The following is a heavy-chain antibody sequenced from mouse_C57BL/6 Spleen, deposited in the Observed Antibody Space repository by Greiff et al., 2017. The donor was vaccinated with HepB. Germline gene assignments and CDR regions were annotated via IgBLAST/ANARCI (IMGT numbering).Heavy chain of an antibody. Sequence: VQLKESVAELVRPGASVKLSCTASGFNIKNTYMHWVKQRPEQGLEWIGRIDPANGNTKYAPKFQGKATITADTSSNTAYLQLSSLTSEDTAIYYCAQPRYYYGSSYDFDYWGQGTTLTVSS. V-gene: IGHV14-3*01. CDR2: IDPANGNT. D-gene: IGHD1-1*01. J-gene: IGHJ2*01. CDR1: GFNIKNTY. CDR3: AQPRYYYGSSYDFDY.